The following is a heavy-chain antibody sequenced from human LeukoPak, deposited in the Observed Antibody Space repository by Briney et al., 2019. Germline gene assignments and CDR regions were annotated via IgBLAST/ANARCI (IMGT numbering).Heavy chain of an antibody. V-gene: IGHV4-59*01. D-gene: IGHD6-13*01. CDR2: IYYSGST. Sequence: SETLSLTCTVSGGSINSYYRSWIRQPPGKGLEWIGYIYYSGSTNYNPSLKSRVTISVDTSKNQFSLKLSSVTAADTAVYYCARDGGSSSWEIDYWGQGTLVTVSS. J-gene: IGHJ4*02. CDR1: GGSINSYY. CDR3: ARDGGSSSWEIDY.